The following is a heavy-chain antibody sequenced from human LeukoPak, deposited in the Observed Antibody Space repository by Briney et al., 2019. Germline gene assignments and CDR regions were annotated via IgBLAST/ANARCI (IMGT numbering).Heavy chain of an antibody. J-gene: IGHJ4*02. Sequence: PSETLSLTCTVSGYSISSGYFWGWIRQPPGKGLEWIGSISHSGTTYYNPSLKSRITISQDTSKNQFSLKVNSVTAADTAAYYCTREEGGTTVDYWGQGTLSPSPQ. CDR2: ISHSGTT. CDR1: GYSISSGYF. V-gene: IGHV4-38-2*02. D-gene: IGHD1-1*01. CDR3: TREEGGTTVDY.